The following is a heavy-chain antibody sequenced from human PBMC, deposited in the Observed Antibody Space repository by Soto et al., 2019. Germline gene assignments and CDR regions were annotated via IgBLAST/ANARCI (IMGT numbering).Heavy chain of an antibody. CDR1: GFTVSSNY. D-gene: IGHD4-4*01. J-gene: IGHJ6*02. CDR3: ARGDHSNYGDYYGMDV. Sequence: EVQLVESGGGLIQPGGSLRLSCAASGFTVSSNYMSWVRQAPGKGLEWVSVIYSGGSTYYADSVKGRFTISRDNSKNTLYLQMNSLRAEDTAVYYCARGDHSNYGDYYGMDVWGQGTTVTVSS. V-gene: IGHV3-53*01. CDR2: IYSGGST.